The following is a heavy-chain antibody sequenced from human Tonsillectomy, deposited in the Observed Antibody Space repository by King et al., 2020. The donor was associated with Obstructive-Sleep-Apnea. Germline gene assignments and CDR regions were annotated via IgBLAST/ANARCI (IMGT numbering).Heavy chain of an antibody. V-gene: IGHV3-23*04. CDR3: SGSLIDY. D-gene: IGHD3-10*01. CDR2: ISASGGST. J-gene: IGHJ4*02. CDR1: GFTFSSYA. Sequence: VQLVESGGGLVQPGGSLILSCAASGFTFSSYAMSWVRQAPGKGLEWVSGISASGGSTYYADSVKGRFTISRVNSKNALYLQMNSLRAEDTAVYYCSGSLIDYWGQGTLVTVSS.